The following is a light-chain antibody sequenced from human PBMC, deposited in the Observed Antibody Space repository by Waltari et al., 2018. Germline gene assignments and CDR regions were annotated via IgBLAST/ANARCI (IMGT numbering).Light chain of an antibody. J-gene: IGLJ3*02. Sequence: QAVVTQPTSLSASPGASVSLTCTLRSGVNVGTSTIYWYQQNPGSPPRFLLRYRSDSEKKQGSGVPSRFSGFKDASANRGILLISGLQSEDEADYYCMIWYSSTWVFGGGTRLTVL. V-gene: IGLV5-45*01. CDR2: YRSDSEK. CDR1: SGVNVGTST. CDR3: MIWYSSTWV.